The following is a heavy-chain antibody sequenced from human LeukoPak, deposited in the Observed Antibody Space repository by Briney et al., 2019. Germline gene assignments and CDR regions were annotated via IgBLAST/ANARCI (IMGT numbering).Heavy chain of an antibody. V-gene: IGHV4-61*02. CDR3: ARDVDWNYGEDFDL. D-gene: IGHD1-7*01. Sequence: SQTLSLTCTVSGGSISSGSYYWSWIRQPAGKGLEWIGRIYTSGSTNYNPSLKSRVTISVDTSKNQFSLKLSSVTAADTAVYYCARDVDWNYGEDFDLWGRGTLVTVSS. CDR2: IYTSGST. CDR1: GGSISSGSYY. J-gene: IGHJ2*01.